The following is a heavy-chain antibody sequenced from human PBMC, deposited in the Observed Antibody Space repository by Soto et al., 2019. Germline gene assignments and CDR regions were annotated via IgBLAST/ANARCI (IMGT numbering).Heavy chain of an antibody. D-gene: IGHD2-2*01. CDR3: ARGRICSSTRCYADFDY. V-gene: IGHV1-18*01. CDR1: GYTFTSYG. CDR2: ISAYNGNT. Sequence: GASVKVSCKASGYTFTSYGISWVRQAPGQGLEWMGWISAYNGNTNYAQKLQGRVTMTTDTSTSTAYMELRSLRSDDTAVYYCARGRICSSTRCYADFDYWGQGTLVTVSS. J-gene: IGHJ4*02.